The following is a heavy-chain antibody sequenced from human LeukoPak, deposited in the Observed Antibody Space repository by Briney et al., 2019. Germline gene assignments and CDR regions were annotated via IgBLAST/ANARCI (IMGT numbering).Heavy chain of an antibody. CDR3: ARDYCSTTTCLDS. CDR1: GFTFSSYW. CDR2: IKQDGSEK. V-gene: IGHV3-7*01. Sequence: GGSLRLSCAASGFTFSSYWMSWVRQAPGKGLEWVANIKQDGSEKYYADSVKGRFTISRDDSKNMLYLQMNSLRAEDTAVYYCARDYCSTTTCLDSWGQGTLVTVSS. D-gene: IGHD2-2*01. J-gene: IGHJ4*02.